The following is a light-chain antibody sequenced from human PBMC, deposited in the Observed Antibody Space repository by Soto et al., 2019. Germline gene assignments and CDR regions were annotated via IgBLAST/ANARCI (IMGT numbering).Light chain of an antibody. CDR3: GFWDSSLSAYV. Sequence: QSVLTQPPSVSAAPGQKVTISCSGSSSNIGGNSVSWYQQLPGTAPKLLIYDDDKRPSGIPDRFSGSKSGTSATLGITGFRTGDEADYYCGFWDSSLSAYVFATGTKVTVL. J-gene: IGLJ1*01. CDR1: SSNIGGNS. CDR2: DDD. V-gene: IGLV1-51*01.